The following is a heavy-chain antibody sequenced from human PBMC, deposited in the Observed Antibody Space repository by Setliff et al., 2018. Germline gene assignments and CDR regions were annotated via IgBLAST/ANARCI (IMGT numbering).Heavy chain of an antibody. CDR1: GGSISDYY. Sequence: SETLSLTCGGYGGSISDYYWSWIRQPPGKGLEWIGEINHSGSTNYNPSLKSRVTISLDTSKNAFSLRLNSVTAADTAVFYCARHAITSGGRPDYFDNWGPGTLVTVSS. V-gene: IGHV4-34*01. D-gene: IGHD2-8*01. CDR3: ARHAITSGGRPDYFDN. J-gene: IGHJ4*02. CDR2: INHSGST.